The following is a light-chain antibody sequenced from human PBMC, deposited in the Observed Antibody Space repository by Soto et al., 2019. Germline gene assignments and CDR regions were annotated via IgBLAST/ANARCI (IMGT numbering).Light chain of an antibody. CDR2: SAS. Sequence: EIVLTQSPCTLSLSPGERGTLSCRASQNLGTLYLAWFQQKSGQAPRLLIYSASRRATGIPDRFTGSGSGTGFTLTINRVEPEDFAVYFCQQYAGSPRTFGQGTKVDIK. V-gene: IGKV3-20*01. J-gene: IGKJ1*01. CDR1: QNLGTLY. CDR3: QQYAGSPRT.